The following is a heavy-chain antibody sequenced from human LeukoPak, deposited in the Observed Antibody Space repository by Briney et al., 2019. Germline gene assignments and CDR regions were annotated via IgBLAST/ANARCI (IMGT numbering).Heavy chain of an antibody. D-gene: IGHD2-2*01. V-gene: IGHV4-31*03. CDR2: IYYSGST. CDR3: ARDVCSSTSCYTNWFDP. CDR1: GGSISSGGYY. J-gene: IGHJ5*02. Sequence: PSETLSLTCTVSGGSISSGGYYWSWIRQHPGKGLEWIGYIYYSGSTYYNPSLKSRVTISVDTSKNQFSLKLSPVTAADTAVYYCARDVCSSTSCYTNWFDPWGQGTLVTVSS.